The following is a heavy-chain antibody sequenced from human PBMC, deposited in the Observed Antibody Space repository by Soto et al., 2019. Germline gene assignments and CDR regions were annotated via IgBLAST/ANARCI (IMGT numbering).Heavy chain of an antibody. J-gene: IGHJ4*02. V-gene: IGHV4-34*01. CDR1: GGSFSGYY. D-gene: IGHD4-17*01. CDR2: INPSGST. Sequence: QVQLQQWGAGLLKPSETLSLTCAVYGGSFSGYYWSWIRQPPGKGLEWIGEINPSGSTNYTPSRKSRVTISGDTPKIQFSLKLTSVTAADTAVYYFARGRDGGAASWGQGTLVTVSS. CDR3: ARGRDGGAAS.